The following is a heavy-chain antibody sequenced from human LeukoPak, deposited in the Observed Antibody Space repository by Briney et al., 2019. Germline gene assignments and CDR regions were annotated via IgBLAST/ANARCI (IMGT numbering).Heavy chain of an antibody. CDR3: ARDRSPISMARWGVFDY. V-gene: IGHV4-59*01. Sequence: ASETLSLTCTVSSGSIGTYYWSWIRQPPGRGLECIGYIYYSGSTNYNPSLKSRVTISVDTSKNQFSLKLNSVTAADTAVYYCARDRSPISMARWGVFDYWGQGTQVTVSS. CDR1: SGSIGTYY. D-gene: IGHD2/OR15-2a*01. CDR2: IYYSGST. J-gene: IGHJ4*02.